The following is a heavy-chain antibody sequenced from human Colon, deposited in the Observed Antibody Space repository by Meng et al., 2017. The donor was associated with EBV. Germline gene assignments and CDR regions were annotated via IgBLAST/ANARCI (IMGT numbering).Heavy chain of an antibody. V-gene: IGHV4-39*07. D-gene: IGHD2-15*01. Sequence: QRRLQGSGPGLVTPSETLSLNGTAVGGSITNSNSYWGWIRQSPGKGLEWIGNLYYTGRNAYNPSLNSRITMSIDTSKRYFSLNLSSVTAADTAVYYCAYCSGGSCFEGVFDYWGQGSLVTVSS. J-gene: IGHJ4*02. CDR3: AYCSGGSCFEGVFDY. CDR2: LYYTGRN. CDR1: GGSITNSNSY.